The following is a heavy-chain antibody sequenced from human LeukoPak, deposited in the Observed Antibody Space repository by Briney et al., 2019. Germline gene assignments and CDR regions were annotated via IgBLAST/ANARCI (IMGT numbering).Heavy chain of an antibody. CDR3: TRDLGGGWFDP. CDR2: IQTSGTT. Sequence: PSETLSLTCTVSGDSISGYYWSWIRQPAGEGLEWIGRIQTSGTTNYNPSLKNRITVSVDTSRNQISLKLTFVTAADTAVYYCTRDLGGGWFDPWGQGAPVTVSS. J-gene: IGHJ5*02. CDR1: GDSISGYY. V-gene: IGHV4-4*07. D-gene: IGHD3-10*01.